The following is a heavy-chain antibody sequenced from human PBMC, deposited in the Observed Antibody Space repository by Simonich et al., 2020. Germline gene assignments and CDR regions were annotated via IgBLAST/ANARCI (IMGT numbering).Heavy chain of an antibody. CDR3: ARGGLADRRIVYYYYMDV. CDR2: IITIHGRA. V-gene: IGHV1-69*09. J-gene: IGHJ6*03. Sequence: QVQLVQSGAEVKKPGSSVKVSCKASGGTFSSYAISWVRPAPGQGLEWMGRIITIHGRANYAKKVQGRDTITAEKSTSTAYMELSSLRSEDTAVYYCARGGLADRRIVYYYYMDVWGKGTTVTVSS. CDR1: GGTFSSYA. D-gene: IGHD2-15*01.